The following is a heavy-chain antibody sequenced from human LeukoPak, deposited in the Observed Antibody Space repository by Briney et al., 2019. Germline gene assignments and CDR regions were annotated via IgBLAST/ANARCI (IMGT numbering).Heavy chain of an antibody. Sequence: SETLSLTCTVSGGSISSYYWSWIRQPPGKGLEWIGYIYYSGSTNYNPSLKSRVTISVDTSKNQFSLKLSSVTAADTAVYYCARAPGASTVTRSYWYFDLWGRGTLVTVSS. D-gene: IGHD4-17*01. CDR3: ARAPGASTVTRSYWYFDL. CDR1: GGSISSYY. J-gene: IGHJ2*01. V-gene: IGHV4-59*01. CDR2: IYYSGST.